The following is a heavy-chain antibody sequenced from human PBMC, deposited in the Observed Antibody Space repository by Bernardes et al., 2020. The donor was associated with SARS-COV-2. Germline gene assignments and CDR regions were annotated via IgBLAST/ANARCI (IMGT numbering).Heavy chain of an antibody. CDR3: ARDVYYGNYHWFDP. CDR1: GFTVSSNY. V-gene: IGHV3-53*01. D-gene: IGHD4-17*01. Sequence: GGSLRLSCAASGFTVSSNYMSWVRQAPGKGLEWVSVTYSGGTTYYADSVKGRFTISRHNSNNTLYLQMNSLRAEDTAIYYCARDVYYGNYHWFDPWGQGTLVAVSS. CDR2: TYSGGTT. J-gene: IGHJ5*02.